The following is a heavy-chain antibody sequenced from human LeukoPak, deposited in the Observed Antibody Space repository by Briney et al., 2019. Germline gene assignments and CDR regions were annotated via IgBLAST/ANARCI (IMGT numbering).Heavy chain of an antibody. CDR2: IYSGGST. CDR3: AREVEYYDSSGHHSDY. D-gene: IGHD3-22*01. V-gene: IGHV3-66*02. CDR1: GFTVSSNY. J-gene: IGHJ4*02. Sequence: GGSLRLSCAASGFTVSSNYMSWVRQAPGKGLEWVSVIYSGGSTYYADSVKGRFTISRDNSKNTLYLQMNRLRAEDTAVYYCAREVEYYDSSGHHSDYWGQGTLVTVSS.